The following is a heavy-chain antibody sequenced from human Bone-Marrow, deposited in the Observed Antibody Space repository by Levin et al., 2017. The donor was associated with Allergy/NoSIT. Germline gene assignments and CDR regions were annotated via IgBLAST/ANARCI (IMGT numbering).Heavy chain of an antibody. CDR2: ISYDGSNK. CDR1: GFTFSSYG. CDR3: APGGRWFGGHTGAFDI. J-gene: IGHJ3*02. Sequence: GESLKISCAASGFTFSSYGMHWVRQAPGKGLEWVAVISYDGSNKYYADSVKGRFTISRDNSKNTLYLQMNSLRAEDTAVYYCAPGGRWFGGHTGAFDIWGQGTMVTVSS. V-gene: IGHV3-30*03. D-gene: IGHD3-10*01.